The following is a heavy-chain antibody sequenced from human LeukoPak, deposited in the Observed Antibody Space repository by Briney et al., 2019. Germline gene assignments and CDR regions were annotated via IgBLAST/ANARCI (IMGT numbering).Heavy chain of an antibody. CDR1: GFTFSSYW. Sequence: GGTLRLSCAASGFTFSSYWMHWVRQAPGQGLVWVSRTNTDGSSTSYADSVKGPFTISRDNAKTTLYLQMNSLRAEDTAVYYCARGPTTYFDCWGQGTLVTVSS. D-gene: IGHD1-1*01. CDR2: TNTDGSST. J-gene: IGHJ4*02. CDR3: ARGPTTYFDC. V-gene: IGHV3-74*01.